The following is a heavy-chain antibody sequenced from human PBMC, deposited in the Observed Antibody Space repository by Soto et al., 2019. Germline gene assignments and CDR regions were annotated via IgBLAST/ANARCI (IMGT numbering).Heavy chain of an antibody. CDR3: ARAAEEWLLRAFDI. J-gene: IGHJ3*02. D-gene: IGHD6-19*01. Sequence: GGSLRLSCAASGFTFSSYAMHWVRQAPGKGLEWVAVISNDGSNTYYADSVKGRFTISRDNSKNTLYLQMNSLRVEDTAVYYCARAAEEWLLRAFDIWGQGTMVTGSS. CDR2: ISNDGSNT. CDR1: GFTFSSYA. V-gene: IGHV3-30-3*01.